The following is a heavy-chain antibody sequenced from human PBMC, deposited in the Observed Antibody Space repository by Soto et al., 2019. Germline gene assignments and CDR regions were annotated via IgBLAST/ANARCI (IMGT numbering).Heavy chain of an antibody. J-gene: IGHJ6*02. CDR3: ARVNSVAGNPGTRGVTFYYGMDV. D-gene: IGHD6-19*01. V-gene: IGHV1-18*01. CDR2: ISAYNGNT. CDR1: GYTFTSYG. Sequence: GASVKVSCKASGYTFTSYGISWVRQAPGQGLEWMGWISAYNGNTNYAQKLQGRVTMTTDTSTSTAYMELRSLRSDDTAVYYCARVNSVAGNPGTRGVTFYYGMDVWGQGTKVTVSS.